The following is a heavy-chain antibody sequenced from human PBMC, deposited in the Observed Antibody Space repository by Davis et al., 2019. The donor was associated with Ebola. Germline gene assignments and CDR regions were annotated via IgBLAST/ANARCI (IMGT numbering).Heavy chain of an antibody. CDR1: GFTFTNYW. CDR3: AHMATITSGWFDP. CDR2: IYPGDSDT. Sequence: GESLKISCQGVGFTFTNYWIGWVRQMSGKGLEWMVIIYPGDSDTRYNPSFQGQVTISADKSITTAYLQWTSLKASDTAIYYCAHMATITSGWFDPWGQGTLVTVSS. D-gene: IGHD5-24*01. V-gene: IGHV5-51*01. J-gene: IGHJ5*02.